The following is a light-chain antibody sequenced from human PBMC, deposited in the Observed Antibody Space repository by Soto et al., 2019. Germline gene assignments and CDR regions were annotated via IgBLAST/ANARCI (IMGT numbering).Light chain of an antibody. CDR3: QEYIQWPPGM. Sequence: DIVVTQSPATLSASPGERVTLSCRASQFVSSRLAWYQQRPGQVPRLLIYDTSTRAPGISARFSGSGSGTEFPLTIRSLQSEDFAVYYCQEYIQWPPGMFGPGTTVDIK. CDR1: QFVSSR. V-gene: IGKV3-15*01. J-gene: IGKJ1*01. CDR2: DTS.